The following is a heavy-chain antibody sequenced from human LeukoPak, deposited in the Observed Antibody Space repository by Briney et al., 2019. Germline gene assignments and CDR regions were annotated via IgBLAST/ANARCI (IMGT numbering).Heavy chain of an antibody. CDR3: ARHYGSGSYYNPSFDY. Sequence: GESLKISCKGSGYTFTSYWIGWVRQMPGKGLEWMGIIYPGDSDTRYSPSFQGQVTISADKSISTAYLQWSSLKASGTAMYYCARHYGSGSYYNPSFDYWGQGSLVTVSS. J-gene: IGHJ4*02. D-gene: IGHD3-10*01. V-gene: IGHV5-51*01. CDR1: GYTFTSYW. CDR2: IYPGDSDT.